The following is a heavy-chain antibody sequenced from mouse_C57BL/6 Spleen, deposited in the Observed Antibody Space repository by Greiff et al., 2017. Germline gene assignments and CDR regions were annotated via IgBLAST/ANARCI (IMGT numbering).Heavy chain of an antibody. Sequence: EVKVVESGPGMVKPSQSLSLTCTVTGYSITSGYDWHWIRHFPGNKLEWMGYISYSGSTNYNPSLKSRISITHDTSKNHFFLKLNSVTTEDTATYYCAREGNDGPYWYFDVWGTGTTVTVSS. V-gene: IGHV3-1*01. D-gene: IGHD2-3*01. CDR1: GYSITSGYD. CDR3: AREGNDGPYWYFDV. CDR2: ISYSGST. J-gene: IGHJ1*03.